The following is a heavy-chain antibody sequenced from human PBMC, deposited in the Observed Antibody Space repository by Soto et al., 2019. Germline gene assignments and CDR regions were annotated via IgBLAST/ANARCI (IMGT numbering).Heavy chain of an antibody. V-gene: IGHV3-33*01. CDR2: IWYDGSNK. D-gene: IGHD6-19*01. CDR3: ARESAVFSSFDYGMDV. Sequence: GGSLRLSCAASGFTFISYGMHWVRQAPGKGLEWVAVIWYDGSNKYYADSVKGRFTISRDNSKNTLYLQMNSLRAEDTAVYYCARESAVFSSFDYGMDVWGQGTTVTVSS. J-gene: IGHJ6*02. CDR1: GFTFISYG.